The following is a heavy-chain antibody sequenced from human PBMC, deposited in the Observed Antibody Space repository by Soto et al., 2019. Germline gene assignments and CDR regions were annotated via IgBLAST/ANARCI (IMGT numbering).Heavy chain of an antibody. CDR1: GFTFSSYG. D-gene: IGHD2-15*01. CDR2: ISYDGSNK. CDR3: AKDRRYCSGGSCKRGRVYYYGMDV. J-gene: IGHJ6*02. V-gene: IGHV3-30*18. Sequence: GGSLRLSCAASGFTFSSYGMHWVRQAPGKGLEWVAVISYDGSNKYYADSVKGRFTISRDNSKNTLYLQMNSLRAEDTAVYYCAKDRRYCSGGSCKRGRVYYYGMDVCGQGTTVTVSS.